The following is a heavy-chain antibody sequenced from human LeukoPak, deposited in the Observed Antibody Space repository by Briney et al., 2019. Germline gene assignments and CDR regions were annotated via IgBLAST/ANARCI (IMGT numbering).Heavy chain of an antibody. Sequence: SETLSLTCAVYGGSFSGYYWSWIRQPPGKGLEWIGRIYTSGSTNYNPPLKSRVTISVDTSKNQFSLKLSSVTAADTAVYYCARDRLVSSGWYKALDDWGQGTLVTVSS. V-gene: IGHV4-59*10. J-gene: IGHJ4*02. CDR2: IYTSGST. D-gene: IGHD6-19*01. CDR1: GGSFSGYY. CDR3: ARDRLVSSGWYKALDD.